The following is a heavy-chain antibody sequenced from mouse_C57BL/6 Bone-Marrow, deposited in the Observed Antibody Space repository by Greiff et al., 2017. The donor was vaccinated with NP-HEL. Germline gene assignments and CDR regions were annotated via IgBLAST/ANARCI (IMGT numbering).Heavy chain of an antibody. V-gene: IGHV1-64*01. CDR1: GYTFTSYW. D-gene: IGHD1-1*01. CDR2: IHPNSGST. J-gene: IGHJ3*01. Sequence: VQLQQSGAELVKPGASVKLSCKASGYTFTSYWMHWVKQRPGQGLEWIGMIHPNSGSTNYNEKFKSKATLTVDKSSSTAYMQLSSLTSEDSAVYYCARVPYGSSSFAYWGQGTLVTVSA. CDR3: ARVPYGSSSFAY.